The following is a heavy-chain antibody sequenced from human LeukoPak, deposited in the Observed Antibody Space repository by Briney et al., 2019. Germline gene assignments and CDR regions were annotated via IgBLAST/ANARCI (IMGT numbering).Heavy chain of an antibody. V-gene: IGHV3-23*01. CDR2: IGGSGSGGDT. CDR3: AKDKAGSTAYYFDY. CDR1: GFTFSSYA. Sequence: GGSLRLSCAASGFTFSSYAMTWVRQAPGKGLEWVSAIGGSGSGGDTYYADSVKGRFTISRDNSKNTLYLQMSSLRAEDTAVYYCAKDKAGSTAYYFDYWGQGTLVTVSS. J-gene: IGHJ4*02. D-gene: IGHD6-13*01.